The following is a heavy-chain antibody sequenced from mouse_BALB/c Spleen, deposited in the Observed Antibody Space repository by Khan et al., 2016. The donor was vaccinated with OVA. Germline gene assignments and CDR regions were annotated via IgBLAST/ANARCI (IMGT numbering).Heavy chain of an antibody. CDR1: GYSITSDYA. CDR2: ISYSGST. Sequence: VQLQQSGPGLVKPSQSLSLTCTVTGYSITSDYAWNWIRQFPGNKLEWMGYISYSGSTSYNPSLKSRISITRDTSKNQFFLQLNSVTTEDTATYYCRRSIIANWGQGTTLTVSS. J-gene: IGHJ2*01. V-gene: IGHV3-2*02. CDR3: RRSIIAN.